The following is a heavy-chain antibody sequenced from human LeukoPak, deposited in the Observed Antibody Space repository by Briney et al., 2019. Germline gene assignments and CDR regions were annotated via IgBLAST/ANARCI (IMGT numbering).Heavy chain of an antibody. CDR1: GGTFSSYS. CDR3: ARDFKESKWNDAHWFDP. D-gene: IGHD1-20*01. V-gene: IGHV1-69*04. Sequence: SVKVSCKASGGTFSSYSISWVRQAPGQGLEWMGRIIPIFDIPNYAQKFQGRVTIAADKSTSTAYMELSSLRSEDTAVYYCARDFKESKWNDAHWFDPSGQGTLVTVSS. CDR2: IIPIFDIP. J-gene: IGHJ5*02.